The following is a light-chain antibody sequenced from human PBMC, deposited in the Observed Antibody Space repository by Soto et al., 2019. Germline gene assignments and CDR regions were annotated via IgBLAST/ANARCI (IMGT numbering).Light chain of an antibody. V-gene: IGKV1-33*01. CDR3: HQYDTLGVT. J-gene: IGKJ5*01. CDR1: QDIRNS. CDR2: DVS. Sequence: DIQVTQSPSSLSASVGDRVTISCRASQDIRNSLNWYQQKPGKAPKLLIYDVSYLETGVPSRFSGSASGTDFTFTISSLHPEDSATYYCHQYDTLGVTFGQGTRLEIK.